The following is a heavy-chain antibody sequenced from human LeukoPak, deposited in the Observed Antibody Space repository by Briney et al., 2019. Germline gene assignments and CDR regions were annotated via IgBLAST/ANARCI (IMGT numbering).Heavy chain of an antibody. Sequence: ASVKVSCKVSGYTLTELSMHWVRQAPGKGLEWMGGFDPEDGETIYAQKLQGRVTMTTDTSTSTAYMELRSLRSDDTAVYYCARAPGDIVVVPAAILDYWGQGTLVTVSS. CDR1: GYTLTELS. CDR3: ARAPGDIVVVPAAILDY. J-gene: IGHJ4*02. D-gene: IGHD2-2*01. CDR2: FDPEDGET. V-gene: IGHV1-24*01.